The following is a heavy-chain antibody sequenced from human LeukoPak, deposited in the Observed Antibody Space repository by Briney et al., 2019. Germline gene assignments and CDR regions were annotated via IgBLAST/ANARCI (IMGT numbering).Heavy chain of an antibody. D-gene: IGHD2-2*01. CDR2: ISSSSSYI. CDR1: GFTFSSYS. Sequence: GGSLRLSCAASGFTFSSYSMNWVRQAPGKGLEWVSSISSSSSYIYYADSVKGRFTISRDNAKNSLYLQMNSLRAEDTAVYYCARGDIVVVPAAYGNYWGQGTLVTVSS. J-gene: IGHJ4*02. V-gene: IGHV3-21*01. CDR3: ARGDIVVVPAAYGNY.